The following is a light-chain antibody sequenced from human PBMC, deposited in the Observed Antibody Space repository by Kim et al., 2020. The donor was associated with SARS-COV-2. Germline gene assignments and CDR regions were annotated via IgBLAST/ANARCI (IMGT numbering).Light chain of an antibody. J-gene: IGKJ2*01. Sequence: DIQMTQPPSTLSASVGDRVTITCRASQSISSWLAWYQQKPGKAPKLLIYDASSLESGVPSRFSGSGSGTEFTLTISSLQPDDFSTYYCQQYNSYPMYTFGQGTKLEI. CDR1: QSISSW. CDR3: QQYNSYPMYT. V-gene: IGKV1-5*01. CDR2: DAS.